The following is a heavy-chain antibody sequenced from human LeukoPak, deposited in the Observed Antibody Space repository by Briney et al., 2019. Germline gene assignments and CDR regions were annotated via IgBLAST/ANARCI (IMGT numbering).Heavy chain of an antibody. CDR1: AYTFTSYG. D-gene: IGHD6-13*01. V-gene: IGHV1-18*01. CDR3: ATLAAAGTPREYYMDV. CDR2: IGAHNGNT. J-gene: IGHJ6*03. Sequence: GASVKVSCKASAYTFTSYGISWVRQAPGQGLEWMGWIGAHNGNTNYAQKLQGRVTMTTDTSTSTAYMELRSLRSDDTAVYYCATLAAAGTPREYYMDVWGKGTTVTISS.